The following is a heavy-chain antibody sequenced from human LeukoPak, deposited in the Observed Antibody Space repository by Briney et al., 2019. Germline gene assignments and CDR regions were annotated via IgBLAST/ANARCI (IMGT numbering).Heavy chain of an antibody. V-gene: IGHV3-23*01. CDR1: GFTFSSYA. D-gene: IGHD5-24*01. CDR2: ITGRGVNI. CDR3: AKRGDSSGYNDY. Sequence: GGSLRLSCAASGFTFSSYAMRWVRQAPGKGLEWVSAITGRGVNIFYADSVKGRFTISRDNSKNTLYLQMNSLRAEDTAVYYCAKRGDSSGYNDYWGQGTLVTVSS. J-gene: IGHJ4*02.